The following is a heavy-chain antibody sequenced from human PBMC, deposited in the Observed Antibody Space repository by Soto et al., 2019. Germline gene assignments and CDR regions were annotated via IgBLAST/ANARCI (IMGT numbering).Heavy chain of an antibody. Sequence: EVQLVESGGGLVKPGGSLRLSCAASGFTFSSYSMNWVRQAPGKGLEWVSSISSSSSYIYYADSVKGRFTISRDNAKNSLYLQMNSLRAEDTAVYYCARDPYYYDSSGYPGGFDYWGQGTLVTVSP. CDR2: ISSSSSYI. CDR1: GFTFSSYS. J-gene: IGHJ4*02. D-gene: IGHD3-22*01. CDR3: ARDPYYYDSSGYPGGFDY. V-gene: IGHV3-21*01.